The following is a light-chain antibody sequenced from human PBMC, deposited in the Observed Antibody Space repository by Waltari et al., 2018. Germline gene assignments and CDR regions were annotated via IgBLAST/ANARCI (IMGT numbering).Light chain of an antibody. CDR2: KAS. Sequence: DIQMTQSPSTLSASVGDRVTSTCRASQSISRWLAWYQQKPGKAPNLLIYKASTLESGVPSRFSGSGSGTEFTLTISSLQSDDFATYYCQNYNSYSGTWTFGQGTKVEIK. J-gene: IGKJ1*01. V-gene: IGKV1-5*03. CDR1: QSISRW. CDR3: QNYNSYSGTWT.